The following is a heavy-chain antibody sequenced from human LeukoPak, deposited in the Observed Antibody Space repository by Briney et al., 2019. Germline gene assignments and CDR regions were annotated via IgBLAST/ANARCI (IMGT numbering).Heavy chain of an antibody. V-gene: IGHV1-24*01. CDR3: ATSPATSSGWYLNY. D-gene: IGHD6-19*01. J-gene: IGHJ4*02. Sequence: ASVKVSCTVSGYTLTELSMHWVRQAPGKGLEWMGGFDPEDGETIYAQKFQGRVTMTEDTSTDTAYMELSSLRSEDTAVYYCATSPATSSGWYLNYWGQGTVVTVSS. CDR1: GYTLTELS. CDR2: FDPEDGET.